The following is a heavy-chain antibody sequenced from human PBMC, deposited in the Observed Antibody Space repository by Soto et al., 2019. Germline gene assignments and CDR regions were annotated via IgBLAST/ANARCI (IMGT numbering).Heavy chain of an antibody. D-gene: IGHD1-26*01. CDR2: IDPSGGDT. CDR3: AKRRGVGLTRSSFDY. Sequence: QVQLVQSGAEVRKPGASVKVSCKASGYTFNRHYIQWVRQAPGQGLEWMGMIDPSGGDTNYAKKSQGRVTLTSDTSTSTVYMELSSLRSEDTAVYYCAKRRGVGLTRSSFDYWGPGILVIGSS. V-gene: IGHV1-46*02. CDR1: GYTFNRHY. J-gene: IGHJ4*02.